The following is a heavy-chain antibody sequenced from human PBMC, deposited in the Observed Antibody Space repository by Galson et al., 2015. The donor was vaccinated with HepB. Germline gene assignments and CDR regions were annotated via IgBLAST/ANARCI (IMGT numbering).Heavy chain of an antibody. CDR1: GFIVSSNY. J-gene: IGHJ4*02. CDR3: AKIGCGGDCFDD. V-gene: IGHV3-53*01. CDR2: LYSGGRT. D-gene: IGHD2-21*01. Sequence: SLRLSCAASGFIVSSNYMTWVRQAPGKGLEWVSVLYSGGRTDYGDSVKGRVTISRDNSKNTLYLQLNSLRVDDTAVYFCAKIGCGGDCFDDWGPGTLVTVSS.